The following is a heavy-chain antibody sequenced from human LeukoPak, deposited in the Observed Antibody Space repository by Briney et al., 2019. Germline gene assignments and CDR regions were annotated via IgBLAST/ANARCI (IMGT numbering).Heavy chain of an antibody. CDR2: IYYSGST. Sequence: SQTLSLTCTVSGGSISSGDYYWSWIRQPPGKGRECIVYIYYSGSTYYNPSLKSRVTITVDTSKNQFSLKLSSVTAADTAVYYCAREGGFYCSSTSCYGLDYWGQGTLVTVSS. CDR3: AREGGFYCSSTSCYGLDY. CDR1: GGSISSGDYY. J-gene: IGHJ4*02. D-gene: IGHD2-2*01. V-gene: IGHV4-30-4*08.